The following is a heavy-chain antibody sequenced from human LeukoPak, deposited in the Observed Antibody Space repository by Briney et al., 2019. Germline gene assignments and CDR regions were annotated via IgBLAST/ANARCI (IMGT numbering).Heavy chain of an antibody. CDR2: ISGSGGST. J-gene: IGHJ5*02. Sequence: GGSLGLSCTASGFTFSSYAMSWVRQAPGKGLEWVSAISGSGGSTYDADSVKGRFTISRDNSKNTLYLQMNSLRAEDTAVYYCAKGRCSGGSCSRFDPWGQGTLVTVSS. CDR3: AKGRCSGGSCSRFDP. D-gene: IGHD2-15*01. V-gene: IGHV3-23*01. CDR1: GFTFSSYA.